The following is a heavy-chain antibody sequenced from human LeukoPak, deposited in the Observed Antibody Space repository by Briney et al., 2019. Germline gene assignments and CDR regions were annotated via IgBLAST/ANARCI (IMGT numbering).Heavy chain of an antibody. CDR2: ISGSGGST. J-gene: IGHJ1*01. V-gene: IGHV3-23*01. CDR3: AKMYSSGWRAEYFQH. D-gene: IGHD6-19*01. Sequence: GGFLRLSCAASGFTFSSYAMSWVRQAPGKGLEWVSAISGSGGSTYYADSVKGRFTISRDNSKNTLYLQMNSLRAEDTAVYYCAKMYSSGWRAEYFQHWGQGTLVTVSS. CDR1: GFTFSSYA.